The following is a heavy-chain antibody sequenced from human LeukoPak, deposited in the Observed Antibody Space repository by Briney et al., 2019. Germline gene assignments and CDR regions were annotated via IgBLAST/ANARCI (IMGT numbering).Heavy chain of an antibody. D-gene: IGHD1-26*01. CDR1: GFTVSSNS. CDR3: ARAAGSGSYDY. CDR2: IYSDNT. V-gene: IGHV3-53*01. J-gene: IGHJ4*02. Sequence: GGSLRLSCTVSGFTVSSNSMSWVRQAPGKGLEWVSFIYSDNTHYSDSVKGRFTISRDNAKNTLYLQMNSLRAEDTAVYYCARAAGSGSYDYWGQGTLVTVSS.